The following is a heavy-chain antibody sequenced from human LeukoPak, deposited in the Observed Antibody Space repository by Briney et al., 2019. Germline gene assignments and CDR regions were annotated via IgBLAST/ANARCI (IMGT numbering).Heavy chain of an antibody. CDR1: GYTFTSYD. CDR2: MNPNSGNT. J-gene: IGHJ3*02. V-gene: IGHV1-8*01. D-gene: IGHD3-22*01. Sequence: ASVKVSCKASGYTFTSYDINWVRQATGQGLEWMGWMNPNSGNTGYAQKFQGRVTMTRNTSISTAYMELSSLRSEDTAVYHCARGGYYYDSSGYYNAFDIWGLGTMVAVSS. CDR3: ARGGYYYDSSGYYNAFDI.